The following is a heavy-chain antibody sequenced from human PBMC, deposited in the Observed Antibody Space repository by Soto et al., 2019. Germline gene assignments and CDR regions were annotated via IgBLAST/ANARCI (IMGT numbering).Heavy chain of an antibody. CDR2: IIPIFGTA. CDR3: ARKSREATTKELYFDY. CDR1: GGTFSSYA. D-gene: IGHD1-26*01. Sequence: SVKVSCKASGGTFSSYAISWVRQAPGQGLEWMGGIIPIFGTANYAQKFQGRVTITADESTSTAYMELSSLRSEDTAVYYCARKSREATTKELYFDYWGQGTLVTVSS. V-gene: IGHV1-69*13. J-gene: IGHJ4*02.